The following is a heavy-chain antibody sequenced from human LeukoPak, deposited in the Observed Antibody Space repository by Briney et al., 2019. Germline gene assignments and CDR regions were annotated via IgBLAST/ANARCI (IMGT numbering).Heavy chain of an antibody. CDR3: ARDSPLKRSAYYDSSGYYFYPGRGSRVLFAD. J-gene: IGHJ4*02. CDR1: GYTFTSYY. V-gene: IGHV1-46*01. D-gene: IGHD3-22*01. CDR2: INPSGGST. Sequence: ASVKVSCKASGYTFTSYYMHWVRQAPGQGLEWMGIINPSGGSTSYAQKFQGRATMTRDTSTSTVYMELSSLRSEDTAVYYCARDSPLKRSAYYDSSGYYFYPGRGSRVLFADWGQGTLVTVSS.